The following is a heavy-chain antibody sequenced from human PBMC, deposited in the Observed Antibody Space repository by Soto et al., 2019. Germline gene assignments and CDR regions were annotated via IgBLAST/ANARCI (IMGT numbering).Heavy chain of an antibody. V-gene: IGHV3-13*01. Sequence: GGSLRLSCAASGFTFSSYDMHWVRQATGKGLEWVSAIGTAGDTYYPGSVKGRFTISRENAKNSLYLQMNSLRAGDTAVYYCARDLCSGGSCWLLMDVWGKGTTVTVSS. J-gene: IGHJ6*04. CDR3: ARDLCSGGSCWLLMDV. CDR2: IGTAGDT. CDR1: GFTFSSYD. D-gene: IGHD2-15*01.